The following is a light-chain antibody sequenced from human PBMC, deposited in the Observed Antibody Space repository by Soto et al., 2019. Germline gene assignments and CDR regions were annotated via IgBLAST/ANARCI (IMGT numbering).Light chain of an antibody. Sequence: DIVMTQSPGTLSLSPGEAATLSCRASQSVSGNYLAWYQQKPDQAPGLVIQDASGRATGSPDRSRGSGSGTDFALTISRLEPEDVEVYYCHHYGSSPYTFGLGTKVDIK. CDR1: QSVSGNY. J-gene: IGKJ2*01. CDR2: DAS. V-gene: IGKV3-20*01. CDR3: HHYGSSPYT.